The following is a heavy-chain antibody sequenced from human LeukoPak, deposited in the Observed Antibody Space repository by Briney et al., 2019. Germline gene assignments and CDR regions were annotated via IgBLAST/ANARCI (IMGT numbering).Heavy chain of an antibody. Sequence: ASVKISCKTSGYTFTGNFMHWVRQAPGQGPEWMGWINPNNGDTNYAQKFQGRVTMTRVSSITTAYMELSSLRSDDTAVYYCARTRGTHISMAYLDSWGQGTLVTVSS. V-gene: IGHV1-2*02. CDR3: ARTRGTHISMAYLDS. J-gene: IGHJ4*02. D-gene: IGHD2/OR15-2a*01. CDR1: GYTFTGNF. CDR2: INPNNGDT.